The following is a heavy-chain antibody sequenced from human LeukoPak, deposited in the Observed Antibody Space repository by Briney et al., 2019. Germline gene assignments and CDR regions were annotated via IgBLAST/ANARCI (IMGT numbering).Heavy chain of an antibody. CDR3: ARAATKRSVAPHYYYYYMDV. CDR1: GFTFSSYE. J-gene: IGHJ6*03. D-gene: IGHD5-24*01. Sequence: PGGSLRLSCAASGFTFSSYEMNWVRQAPGKGLEWISYISSSGRTIYYADSVKGRFTISRDNAKNSLYLQMNSLRAEDTAVYYCARAATKRSVAPHYYYYYMDVWGKGTTVTISS. V-gene: IGHV3-48*03. CDR2: ISSSGRTI.